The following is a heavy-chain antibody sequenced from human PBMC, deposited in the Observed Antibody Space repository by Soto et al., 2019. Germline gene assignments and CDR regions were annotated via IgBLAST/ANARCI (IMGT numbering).Heavy chain of an antibody. Sequence: PSETLSLTCTVSGGSISSSSYYWGWIRQPPGKGLEWIGSIYYSGSTYYNPSLKSRVTISVDTSKNQFSLKLSSVTAADTAVYYCARNWPNYYYGMDVWGQGTTVTVSS. V-gene: IGHV4-39*01. CDR3: ARNWPNYYYGMDV. CDR1: GGSISSSSYY. J-gene: IGHJ6*02. CDR2: IYYSGST.